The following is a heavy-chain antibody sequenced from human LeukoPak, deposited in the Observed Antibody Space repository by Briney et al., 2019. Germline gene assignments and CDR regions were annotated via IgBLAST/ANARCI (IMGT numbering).Heavy chain of an antibody. J-gene: IGHJ4*02. D-gene: IGHD1-26*01. V-gene: IGHV3-9*01. Sequence: GGSLRLSCAASGFTFDDYAMHWVRQAPGKGLEWVSGISWNSGSIGYADSVKGRFTISRDNAKNSLYLQMNSLRAEDTALYYCAKDLGGGSYYGVDYWGQGTLVTVSS. CDR1: GFTFDDYA. CDR2: ISWNSGSI. CDR3: AKDLGGGSYYGVDY.